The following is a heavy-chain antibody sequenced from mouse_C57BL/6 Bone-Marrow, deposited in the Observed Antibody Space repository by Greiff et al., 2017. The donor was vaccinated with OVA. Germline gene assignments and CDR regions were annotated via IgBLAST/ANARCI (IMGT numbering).Heavy chain of an antibody. CDR3: ARDRGTYYYAMDY. D-gene: IGHD3-3*01. CDR2: ISDGGSYT. CDR1: GFTFSSYA. V-gene: IGHV5-4*01. Sequence: EVQRVESGGGLVKPGGSLKLSCAASGFTFSSYAMSWVRQTPEKRLEWVATISDGGSYTYYPDNVKGRFTIARDNAKNNLYLQMSHLKSEDTAMYYCARDRGTYYYAMDYWGQGTSVTVSS. J-gene: IGHJ4*01.